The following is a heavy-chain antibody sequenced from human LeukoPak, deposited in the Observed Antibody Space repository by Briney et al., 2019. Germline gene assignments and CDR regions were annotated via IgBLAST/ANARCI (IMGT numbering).Heavy chain of an antibody. J-gene: IGHJ5*02. CDR3: ARGLTDEHQLILHWFDP. V-gene: IGHV1-2*02. CDR1: GYTFTGYY. D-gene: IGHD2-2*01. CDR2: INPNSGGT. Sequence: GASVKVSCRASGYTFTGYYIHWVRQAPGQGLEWMGWINPNSGGTNYAQKFQGRVTMTRDPSITTAYMELSRLISDDTVGYYCARGLTDEHQLILHWFDPWGQGTLVTVSS.